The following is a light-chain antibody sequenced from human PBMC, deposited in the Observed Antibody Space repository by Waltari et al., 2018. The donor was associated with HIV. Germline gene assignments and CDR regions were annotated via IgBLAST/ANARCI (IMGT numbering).Light chain of an antibody. CDR1: QSIVTW. J-gene: IGKJ1*01. V-gene: IGKV1-12*01. Sequence: DIQMTQSPSLVSASVGDRVTIPCRASQSIVTWLSWYQQKPGTAPALLIFASSRLQGGIPGRFSGSGSGTNFTLTIRNIQPDDFAIYHCQQAHSLPWTFGQGTKVE. CDR3: QQAHSLPWT. CDR2: ASS.